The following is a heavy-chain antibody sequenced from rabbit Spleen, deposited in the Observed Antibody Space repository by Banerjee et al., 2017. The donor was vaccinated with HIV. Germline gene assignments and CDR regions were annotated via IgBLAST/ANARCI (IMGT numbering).Heavy chain of an antibody. Sequence: QEQLVESGGGLVKPEGSLTLTCKASGFSFSDRDVMCWVRQAPGKGLQWIACINTGSSGFTYSASWAKGRFTIPKTSSTTVTLQMTSLTAADTATYFCARDSGSSFSSYGMDLWGPGTLVTVS. CDR2: INTGSSGFT. CDR3: ARDSGSSFSSYGMDL. J-gene: IGHJ6*01. V-gene: IGHV1S45*01. D-gene: IGHD8-1*01. CDR1: GFSFSDRDV.